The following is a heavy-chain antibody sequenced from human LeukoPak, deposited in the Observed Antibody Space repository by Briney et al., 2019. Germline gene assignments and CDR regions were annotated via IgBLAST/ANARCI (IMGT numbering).Heavy chain of an antibody. CDR3: TTAPSALDY. CDR1: GFTVSSNY. Sequence: PGGSLRLSCAASGFTVSSNYMSWVRQAPGKGLEWVGRVKSETSGGTADYAAPVKGRFTISRDDSKNTLFLQMNSLKTEDTAVYYCTTAPSALDYWGQGTLVTVSS. V-gene: IGHV3-15*01. CDR2: VKSETSGGTA. J-gene: IGHJ4*02.